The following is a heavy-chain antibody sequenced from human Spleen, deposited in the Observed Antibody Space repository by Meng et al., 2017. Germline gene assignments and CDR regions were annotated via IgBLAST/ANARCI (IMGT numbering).Heavy chain of an antibody. J-gene: IGHJ4*02. CDR2: IGHSGFT. CDR1: GDSISSSDSY. CDR3: ARSGYCGGDCYAFDY. V-gene: IGHV4-39*01. Sequence: QPQLQESGPGLVKPSETLSLTCSVSGDSISSSDSYWGWIRQSPGKGLEWIGSIGHSGFTYYTPSLESRVTVSVDTSRSQFSLELTSVTAADTAVYYCARSGYCGGDCYAFDYWGQGTLVTVSS. D-gene: IGHD2-21*02.